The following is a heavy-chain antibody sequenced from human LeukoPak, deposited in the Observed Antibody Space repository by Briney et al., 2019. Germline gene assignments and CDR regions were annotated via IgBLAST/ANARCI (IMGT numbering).Heavy chain of an antibody. CDR1: GFTFTCCG. D-gene: IGHD3-3*01. CDR2: ISSSDGNSK. V-gene: IGHV3-30*03. Sequence: GTSLRLSCATSGFTFTCCGMHWVRQASGKGLEWVAAISSSDGNSKYYADSVKGRFTISRDNSKNTLYLQMNSLRAEDTAVYYCARSYDVWSGYPKGEDFDYWGQGTLVTVSS. J-gene: IGHJ4*02. CDR3: ARSYDVWSGYPKGEDFDY.